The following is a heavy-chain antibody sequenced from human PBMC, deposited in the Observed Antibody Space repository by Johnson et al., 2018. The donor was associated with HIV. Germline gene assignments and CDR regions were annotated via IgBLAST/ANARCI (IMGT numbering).Heavy chain of an antibody. Sequence: MLLVESGGGVVQPGRSLRLSCAASGFTFSSMHWDRQAPGKGLEWVAVISHDGSHKYYADSVKGRLTISRDNSKNTLYLQMNSLRAEDTAVYCCAKARSGGTGDLDIWGQGTMVTVSS. CDR3: AKARSGGTGDLDI. D-gene: IGHD6-19*01. V-gene: IGHV3-30*18. CDR2: ISHDGSHK. J-gene: IGHJ3*02. CDR1: GFTFSS.